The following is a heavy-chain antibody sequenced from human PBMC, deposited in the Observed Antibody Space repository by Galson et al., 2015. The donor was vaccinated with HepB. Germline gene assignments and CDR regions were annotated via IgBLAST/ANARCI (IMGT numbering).Heavy chain of an antibody. CDR1: GYTFTGSY. D-gene: IGHD3-10*01. J-gene: IGHJ4*02. CDR2: INPNSGGT. Sequence: SVQDSCKASGYTFTGSYMRWGRQAPGQGLEWMGWINPNSGGTKYAQKFQGRVSMTRDTSISTAYMELSRLRSDDTAVYYCARAEGSGLDSWGRETLVTVSS. V-gene: IGHV1-2*02. CDR3: ARAEGSGLDS.